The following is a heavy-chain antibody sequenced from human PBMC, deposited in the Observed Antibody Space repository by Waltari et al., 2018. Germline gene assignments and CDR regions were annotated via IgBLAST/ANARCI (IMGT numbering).Heavy chain of an antibody. CDR3: ARDRGRGLFLGS. CDR2: VRGSGRS. CDR1: GDSMSASDW. V-gene: IGHV4-4*02. D-gene: IGHD1-1*01. Sequence: QVQLQESGPGLVKPAGTLSVTCVFSGDSMSASDWWSWVRQSPGKGLEWIGQVRGSGRSNYNPSLETRVSVSIDTSKKQFSLRMTSATAADTAVYYCARDRGRGLFLGSWGQGTLVTVSP. J-gene: IGHJ4*02.